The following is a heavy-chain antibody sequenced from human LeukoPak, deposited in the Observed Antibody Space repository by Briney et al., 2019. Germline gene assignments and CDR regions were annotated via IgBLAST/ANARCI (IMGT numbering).Heavy chain of an antibody. Sequence: PSETLSLTCTISGDSISSNTYYWAWIRQPPGKGLEWIGSIYYSGSTYYNPSLKSRVTISVDTSKNQFSLKLSSVTAADTAVYYCASLYYDYVWGSYPWGQGTLVTVSS. CDR1: GDSISSNTYY. CDR2: IYYSGST. CDR3: ASLYYDYVWGSYP. V-gene: IGHV4-39*01. J-gene: IGHJ5*02. D-gene: IGHD3-16*01.